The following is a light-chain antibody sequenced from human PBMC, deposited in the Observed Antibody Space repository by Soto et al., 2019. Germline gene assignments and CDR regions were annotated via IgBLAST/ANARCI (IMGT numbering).Light chain of an antibody. CDR3: QEYNSYTGT. J-gene: IGKJ1*01. CDR2: DAS. CDR1: QNIFRS. Sequence: DIQTTQSPSCLSASVGARLTITCRAGQNIFRSLNWYQQKPGKAPKXXIYDASSLQSGVPSRFSVSGSGTEFTLTISSLQNDDFGTYYCQEYNSYTGTFGPGTKVDIK. V-gene: IGKV1-5*01.